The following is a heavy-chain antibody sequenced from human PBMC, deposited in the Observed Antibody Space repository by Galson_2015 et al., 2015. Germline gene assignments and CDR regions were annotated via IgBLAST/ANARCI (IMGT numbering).Heavy chain of an antibody. D-gene: IGHD2-15*01. CDR2: ISYSGNT. Sequence: TLSLTCTVSGGSITSDNFHWSWLRQLPGKGLEWIGYISYSGNTEYNPSLKSLIAISIDTSKNQFSLDLSSVTAADTAVYYCARARRGRYCSGGSCYGVYYHYMDVWGKGTTVTVSS. CDR1: GGSITSDNFH. CDR3: ARARRGRYCSGGSCYGVYYHYMDV. J-gene: IGHJ6*03. V-gene: IGHV4-31*01.